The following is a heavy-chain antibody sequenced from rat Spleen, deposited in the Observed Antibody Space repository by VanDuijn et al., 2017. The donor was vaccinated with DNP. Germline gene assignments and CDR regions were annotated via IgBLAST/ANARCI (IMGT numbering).Heavy chain of an antibody. CDR3: ARPDYYDGSYPHY. CDR2: ISYDGGST. CDR1: GFNFNDYW. J-gene: IGHJ2*01. Sequence: EVKLVESGGGLVQPGRSLKLSCAASGFNFNDYWMTWIRQVPGKGLEWVAYISYDGGSTDYGDSVKGRFTISRDNAKSTLYLQMNSLRSEDMATYYCARPDYYDGSYPHYWGQGVMVTVSS. D-gene: IGHD1-12*02. V-gene: IGHV5-22*01.